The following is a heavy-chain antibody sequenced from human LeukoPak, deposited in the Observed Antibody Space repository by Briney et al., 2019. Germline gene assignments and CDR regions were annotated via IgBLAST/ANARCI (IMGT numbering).Heavy chain of an antibody. Sequence: GESLKISCKGSGYSFTSYWIGWVRQMPGKGLEWMEIIYPGGSDTRYSPSFQGQVTISADKSISTAYLQWSSLKASDTAMYYCARISRDGYNAYYYYYMDVWGKGTTVTVSS. CDR1: GYSFTSYW. V-gene: IGHV5-51*01. CDR3: ARISRDGYNAYYYYYMDV. CDR2: IYPGGSDT. D-gene: IGHD5-24*01. J-gene: IGHJ6*03.